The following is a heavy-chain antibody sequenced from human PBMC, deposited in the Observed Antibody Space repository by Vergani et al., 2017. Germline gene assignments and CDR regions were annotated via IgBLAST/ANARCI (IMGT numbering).Heavy chain of an antibody. V-gene: IGHV1-69*02. Sequence: QVQLVQSGAEVKKPGSSVKVSCKASGGTFSSYTISWVRQAPGQGLEWMGRIIPILGIANYAQKFQGRVTITADKSTSTAYMELSSLRSEDTAVYYCATGIGSTNKQLHYYYGMDVWGQGTTVTVSS. CDR1: GGTFSSYT. D-gene: IGHD2-2*01. CDR3: ATGIGSTNKQLHYYYGMDV. J-gene: IGHJ6*02. CDR2: IIPILGIA.